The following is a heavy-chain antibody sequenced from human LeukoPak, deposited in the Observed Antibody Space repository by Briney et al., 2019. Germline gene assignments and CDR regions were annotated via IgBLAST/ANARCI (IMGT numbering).Heavy chain of an antibody. V-gene: IGHV3-66*01. D-gene: IGHD1-14*01. CDR3: TRGAITHDP. J-gene: IGHJ5*02. CDR2: IYTGGST. Sequence: PGGSLRLSCAASGFTVSSNYMSWVRQAPGKGLEWVSVIYTGGSTSYADSVKGRFTISRDSSKNTLFLQMNSLRAEDTAVYYCTRGAITHDPWGQGTLVTVSS. CDR1: GFTVSSNY.